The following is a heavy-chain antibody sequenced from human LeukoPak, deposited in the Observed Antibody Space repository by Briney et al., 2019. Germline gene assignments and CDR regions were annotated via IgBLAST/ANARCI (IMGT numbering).Heavy chain of an antibody. Sequence: ASVKVSCKASGYTFTGYYMHWVRQAPGQGLEWMGWINPNSGGTNYAQKFQGRVTMTRDTSISTAYMELSRLRSDGTAVYYCARELGGIVVITTFDYWGQGTLVTVSS. CDR3: ARELGGIVVITTFDY. V-gene: IGHV1-2*02. CDR1: GYTFTGYY. J-gene: IGHJ4*02. D-gene: IGHD3-22*01. CDR2: INPNSGGT.